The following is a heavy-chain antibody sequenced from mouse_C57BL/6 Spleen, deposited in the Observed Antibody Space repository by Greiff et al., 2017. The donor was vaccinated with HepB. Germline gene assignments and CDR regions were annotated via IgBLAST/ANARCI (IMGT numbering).Heavy chain of an antibody. V-gene: IGHV5-4*01. Sequence: DVMLVESGGGLVKPGGSLKLSCAASGFTFSSYAMSWVRQTPEKRLEWVATISDGGSYTYYPDNVKGRFTIYRDNAKNNLYLQMSHLKSEDTAMYYCARDLRWAYWGQGTLVTVSA. CDR3: ARDLRWAY. J-gene: IGHJ3*01. CDR2: ISDGGSYT. D-gene: IGHD1-1*01. CDR1: GFTFSSYA.